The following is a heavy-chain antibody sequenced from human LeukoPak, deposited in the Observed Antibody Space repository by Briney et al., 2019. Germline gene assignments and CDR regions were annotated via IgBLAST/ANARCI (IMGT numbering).Heavy chain of an antibody. CDR2: INPSGGST. V-gene: IGHV1-46*01. D-gene: IGHD3-9*01. CDR1: GYTFTSYY. Sequence: ASVKVSCKASGYTFTSYYMHWVRQAPGQGLEWMGIINPSGGSTSYAQKFQGRVTTTRDTSTSTVYMELSSLRSEDTAVYYCARGYYDILTGPDDAFDIWGQGTMVTVSS. CDR3: ARGYYDILTGPDDAFDI. J-gene: IGHJ3*02.